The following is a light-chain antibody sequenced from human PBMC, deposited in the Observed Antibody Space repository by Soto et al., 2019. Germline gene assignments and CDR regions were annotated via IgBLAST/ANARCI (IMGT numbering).Light chain of an antibody. Sequence: QSVLTQPASVSGSPGQSITISCTGTSSDIGAYNYVSWYQQHPGKAPKFMIFEVSYRPSGVSHRFSGSKSGNTASLTISGLQAEDEADYYCSSYTTRSTLVFGGGTKLTVL. CDR1: SSDIGAYNY. J-gene: IGLJ3*02. CDR3: SSYTTRSTLV. V-gene: IGLV2-14*01. CDR2: EVS.